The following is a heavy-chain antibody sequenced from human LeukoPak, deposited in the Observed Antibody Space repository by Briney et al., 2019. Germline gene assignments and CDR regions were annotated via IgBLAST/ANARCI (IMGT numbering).Heavy chain of an antibody. CDR2: INHSGST. J-gene: IGHJ4*02. CDR3: ARLRGYYYDY. CDR1: GGSFSGYY. D-gene: IGHD5-12*01. Sequence: KASETLSLTCAVYGGSFSGYYWSWIRQPPGKGLEWIGEINHSGSTNYNPSLKSRVTISVDTSKNQFSLKLSSVTAADTAVYYCARLRGYYYDYWGQGTQVTVSS. V-gene: IGHV4-34*01.